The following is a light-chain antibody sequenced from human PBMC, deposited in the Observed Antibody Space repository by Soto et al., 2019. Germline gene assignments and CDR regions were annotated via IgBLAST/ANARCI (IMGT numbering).Light chain of an antibody. Sequence: QPVLTQPASVSGSPGQSITISCTGTSSDVGGYNYVSWYQQHPGKAPKLLIYEVSHRPSGVSNRFSGSKSGNTASLTISGLQAEDEADYYCTSYTSTDTLLYVFGTGTKLTVL. V-gene: IGLV2-14*01. J-gene: IGLJ1*01. CDR3: TSYTSTDTLLYV. CDR2: EVS. CDR1: SSDVGGYNY.